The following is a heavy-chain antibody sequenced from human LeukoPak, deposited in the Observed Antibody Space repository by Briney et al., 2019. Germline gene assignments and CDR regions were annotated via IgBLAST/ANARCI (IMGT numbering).Heavy chain of an antibody. CDR3: ARRLGGGSYYFSTRPHFDY. V-gene: IGHV4-34*01. D-gene: IGHD1-26*01. CDR2: INHSGST. J-gene: IGHJ4*02. CDR1: GGSISSYY. Sequence: SETLSLTCTVSGGSISSYYWSWIRQPPGKGLEWIGEINHSGSTNYNPSLKSRVTISVDTSKNQFSLKLSSVTAADTAVYYCARRLGGGSYYFSTRPHFDYWGQGTLVTVSS.